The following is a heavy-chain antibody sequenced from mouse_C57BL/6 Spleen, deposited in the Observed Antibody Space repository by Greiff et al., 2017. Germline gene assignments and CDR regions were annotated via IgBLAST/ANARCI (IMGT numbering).Heavy chain of an antibody. Sequence: QVQLQQPGAELVMPGASVKLSCKASGYTFTSYWMHWVKQRPGQGLEWIGEIDPSDSYTNYNQKFKGKSTLTVDKSSSTAYMQLSSLTSEDSAVYYCARGVSNYERGAMDYRGQGTSVTVSS. V-gene: IGHV1-69*01. CDR3: ARGVSNYERGAMDY. D-gene: IGHD2-5*01. CDR1: GYTFTSYW. J-gene: IGHJ4*01. CDR2: IDPSDSYT.